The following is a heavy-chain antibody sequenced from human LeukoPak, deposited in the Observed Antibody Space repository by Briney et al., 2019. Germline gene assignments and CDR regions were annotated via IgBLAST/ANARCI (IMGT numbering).Heavy chain of an antibody. J-gene: IGHJ4*02. D-gene: IGHD5-18*01. V-gene: IGHV3-23*01. CDR1: GFTFNNYA. Sequence: GGSLRLSCAASGFTFNNYAMSWVRQAPGRGPGWVSGISGSGSNSYYADSVKGRFTISRDNSKNTLYLQMNSLRDEDTAVYYCAKGEFNGYNYFDYWGQGTLVTVSS. CDR3: AKGEFNGYNYFDY. CDR2: ISGSGSNS.